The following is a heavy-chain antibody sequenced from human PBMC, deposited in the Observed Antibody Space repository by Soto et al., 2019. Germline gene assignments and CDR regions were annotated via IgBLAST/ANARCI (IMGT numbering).Heavy chain of an antibody. D-gene: IGHD3-3*01. V-gene: IGHV2-5*02. CDR2: IYWDDEK. CDR1: GFSLNTSGVG. J-gene: IGHJ4*02. Sequence: QITLKESGPTLVKPTQPLTLTCTFSGFSLNTSGVGVGWIRQPPGKDLEWLGLIYWDDEKRYNPSLKRRLTITKDTSKNQVVLTMTNMDPVDTATYHCAHFGGNDLWSGYPFDYWGQGTLVTVSS. CDR3: AHFGGNDLWSGYPFDY.